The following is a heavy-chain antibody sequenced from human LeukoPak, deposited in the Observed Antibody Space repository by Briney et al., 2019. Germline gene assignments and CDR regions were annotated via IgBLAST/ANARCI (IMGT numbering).Heavy chain of an antibody. V-gene: IGHV3-23*01. J-gene: IGHJ4*02. Sequence: GGSLRLSCAASGFTFSSYAMSWVRQAPGKGLEWVSTISGSGGSTYYADSVKGRFTISRDNSKNTLYLQMNSLRAEDTAVYYCAKASDQCGGLTCRRSAPDYWGQGTLVTVSS. CDR2: ISGSGGST. CDR1: GFTFSSYA. CDR3: AKASDQCGGLTCRRSAPDY. D-gene: IGHD2-21*01.